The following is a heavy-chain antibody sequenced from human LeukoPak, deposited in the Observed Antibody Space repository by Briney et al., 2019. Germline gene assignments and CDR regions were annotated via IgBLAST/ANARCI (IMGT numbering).Heavy chain of an antibody. CDR3: AKDRSGGSYVYWYFEL. CDR2: ISGSGGST. CDR1: GFTSRSYA. J-gene: IGHJ2*01. V-gene: IGHV3-23*01. Sequence: RASLRLSCAASGFTSRSYAMSWGRQAPGKGLEWVSAISGSGGSTYYADSVKGRFTISRDNSKNTLYLQMNSLRAEDTAVYYCAKDRSGGSYVYWYFELWGRGTLVTVSS. D-gene: IGHD1-26*01.